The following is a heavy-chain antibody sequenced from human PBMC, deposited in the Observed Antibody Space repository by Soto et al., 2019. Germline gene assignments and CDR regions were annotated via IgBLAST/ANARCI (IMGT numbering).Heavy chain of an antibody. Sequence: SETLSLTCTVSGGSISSSSYYWGWIRQPPGKGLEWIGSIYYSGSTYYNPSLKSRVTISVDTSKNQFSLKLSSVTAADTAVYYCASTLGYCSGGSCYPSIVWGKGTTVTVSS. CDR1: GGSISSSSYY. CDR3: ASTLGYCSGGSCYPSIV. J-gene: IGHJ6*04. V-gene: IGHV4-39*01. D-gene: IGHD2-15*01. CDR2: IYYSGST.